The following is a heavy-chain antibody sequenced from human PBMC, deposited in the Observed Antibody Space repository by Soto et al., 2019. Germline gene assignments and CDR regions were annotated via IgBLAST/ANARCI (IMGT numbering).Heavy chain of an antibody. CDR2: VYHAGNT. Sequence: PSETLSLTCAISDASITSSYWTWIRQPPGMGLEWIGSVYHAGNTNYNPSLMHRDAMSVDTAKNHFSLMLITVTAADTAVYVCAREDKKGAPRPFGTIALDEWGQGTLVIVP. CDR3: AREDKKGAPRPFGTIALDE. CDR1: DASITSSY. D-gene: IGHD6-6*01. V-gene: IGHV4-59*01. J-gene: IGHJ4*02.